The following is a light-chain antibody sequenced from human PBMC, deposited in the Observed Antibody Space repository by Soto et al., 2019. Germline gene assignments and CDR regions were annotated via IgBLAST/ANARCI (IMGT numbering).Light chain of an antibody. Sequence: EIVLTQSPATLSLSPGERATLSCRASQSVSSLLAWYQQKPGQAPRLLIYDASNRATGIPARFSGSGSGTDFTLTISSLEPDDFAIYYCHQRSNWPPSFGPGTTVDI. J-gene: IGKJ3*01. CDR2: DAS. CDR3: HQRSNWPPS. V-gene: IGKV3-11*01. CDR1: QSVSSL.